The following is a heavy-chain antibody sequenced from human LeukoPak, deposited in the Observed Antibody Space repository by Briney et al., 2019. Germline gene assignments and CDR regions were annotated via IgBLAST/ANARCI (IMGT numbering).Heavy chain of an antibody. CDR1: GDTFSSYA. CDR2: IIPIYGIA. Sequence: SVKLSCNVSGDTFSSYAISWVRHAPGQAREWMGRIIPIYGIANYAQKFHGRVTITADKSQSPAYMELSSLRSEDTAVYHCAREYPYDRSGYGSPGGGMDLWGQGTTVTVSS. D-gene: IGHD3-22*01. J-gene: IGHJ6*02. V-gene: IGHV1-69*04. CDR3: AREYPYDRSGYGSPGGGMDL.